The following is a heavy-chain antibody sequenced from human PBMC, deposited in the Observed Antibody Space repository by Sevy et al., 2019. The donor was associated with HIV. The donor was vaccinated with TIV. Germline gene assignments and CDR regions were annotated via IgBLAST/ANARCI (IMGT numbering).Heavy chain of an antibody. Sequence: GGCLRLSCVASGFTFSTYGMHWVRQAPGKGLEWVAVIWYDGSNKEYVDSVKDRFTISRDNSKDTLYLQMNSLRAEDTAVYYCARENIAVAGIGYYFDHWGQGTLVTVSS. D-gene: IGHD6-19*01. CDR1: GFTFSTYG. V-gene: IGHV3-33*01. J-gene: IGHJ4*02. CDR3: ARENIAVAGIGYYFDH. CDR2: IWYDGSNK.